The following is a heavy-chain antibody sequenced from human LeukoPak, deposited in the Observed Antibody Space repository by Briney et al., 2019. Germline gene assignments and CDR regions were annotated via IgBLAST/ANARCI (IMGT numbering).Heavy chain of an antibody. V-gene: IGHV3-66*01. CDR2: IYRSGST. CDR3: TRDPFDSEGATGNLPVV. Sequence: GGSLRLSCAASGFTVNSNYMSWVRQAPGKGLEWVSVIYRSGSTYYADSVKDRFTISRDNSKNTLYLQMNSLRAEDTAVYYCTRDPFDSEGATGNLPVVWGQGTLVTVSS. D-gene: IGHD1-26*01. CDR1: GFTVNSNY. J-gene: IGHJ4*02.